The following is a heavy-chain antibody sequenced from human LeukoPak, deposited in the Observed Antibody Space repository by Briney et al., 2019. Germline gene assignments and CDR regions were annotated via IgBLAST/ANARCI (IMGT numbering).Heavy chain of an antibody. J-gene: IGHJ4*02. D-gene: IGHD6-13*01. V-gene: IGHV4-59*08. CDR1: GGSISSYY. CDR2: IYYSGIT. Sequence: SETLSLTCSVSGGSISSYYWSWIRQPPGKGLEWIGYIYYSGITNYNPSLKSRATISVDTSKNQFSLKLNSVTAADTAVYYCAKRGSNTWSDFDYWGQGTLVTVSS. CDR3: AKRGSNTWSDFDY.